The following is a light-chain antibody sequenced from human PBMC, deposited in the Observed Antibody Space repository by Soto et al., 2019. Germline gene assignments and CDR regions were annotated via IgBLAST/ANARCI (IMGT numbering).Light chain of an antibody. J-gene: IGLJ1*01. Sequence: QSVLTQPASVSGSPGQSITISCTGTSSDVGSYNLVSWYQQHPGKAPKLMIYEGSKRPSGVSNRFSGSKSGNTASLTISGLQAEDEADYYCCSYASSTYYVFGSGTKVTVL. CDR3: CSYASSTYYV. V-gene: IGLV2-23*01. CDR1: SSDVGSYNL. CDR2: EGS.